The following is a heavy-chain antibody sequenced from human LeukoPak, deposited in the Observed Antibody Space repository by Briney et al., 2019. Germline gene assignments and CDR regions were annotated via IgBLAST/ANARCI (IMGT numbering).Heavy chain of an antibody. J-gene: IGHJ4*02. CDR2: INPNSGGT. CDR3: ARERRYYYDSSGYYYPHY. D-gene: IGHD3-22*01. CDR1: GYTFTGYY. Sequence: ASVKVSCKASGYTFTGYYMHWVRQAPGQGLEWMGRINPNSGGTNYAQKFQGRVTMTRDTSISTAYMELSRLRSDDTAVYYCARERRYYYDSSGYYYPHYWGQGTLVTASS. V-gene: IGHV1-2*06.